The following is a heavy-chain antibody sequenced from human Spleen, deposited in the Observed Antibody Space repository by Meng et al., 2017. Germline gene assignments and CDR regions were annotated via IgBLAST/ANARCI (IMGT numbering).Heavy chain of an antibody. Sequence: QVQLQESGPGLVKPSETLSLTCAVSGGSISSDTWWSWVRQPPGKGLEWIGEIYHTGSTNYNPSLKSRVTMSVDKSNNQFSLKLSSVTASDTAVYYCVRSSGWVRTGFDPWGQGTLVTVSS. V-gene: IGHV4-4*02. J-gene: IGHJ5*02. CDR1: GGSISSDTW. CDR3: VRSSGWVRTGFDP. CDR2: IYHTGST. D-gene: IGHD6-19*01.